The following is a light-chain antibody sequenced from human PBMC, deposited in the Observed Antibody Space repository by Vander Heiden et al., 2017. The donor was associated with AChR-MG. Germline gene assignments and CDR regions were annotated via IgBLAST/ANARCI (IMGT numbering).Light chain of an antibody. V-gene: IGLV1-40*01. J-gene: IGLJ2*01. CDR1: SSNIGAGYD. CDR3: QSYDSSLSVVV. CDR2: GNS. Sequence: SVLTQPPSVSGAPRQLVTISCTGSSSNIGAGYDVHWYQQLPGTAPKLLIYGNSNRPSGVPDRFSGSKSGTSASLAITGLQAEDEADYYCQSYDSSLSVVVFGGGTKLTVL.